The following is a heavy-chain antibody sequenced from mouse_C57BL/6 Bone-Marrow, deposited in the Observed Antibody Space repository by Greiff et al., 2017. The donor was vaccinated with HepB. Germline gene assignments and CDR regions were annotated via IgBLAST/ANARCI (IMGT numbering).Heavy chain of an antibody. J-gene: IGHJ4*01. CDR1: GYTFTSYT. D-gene: IGHD2-5*01. CDR3: ARWSNYNAMDY. Sequence: VKLQQSGAELARPGASVKMSCKASGYTFTSYTMHWVKQRPGQGLEWIGYINPSSGYTKYNQKFKDKATLTADKSSSTAYMQLSSLTSEDSAVYYCARWSNYNAMDYWGQGTSVTVSS. V-gene: IGHV1-4*01. CDR2: INPSSGYT.